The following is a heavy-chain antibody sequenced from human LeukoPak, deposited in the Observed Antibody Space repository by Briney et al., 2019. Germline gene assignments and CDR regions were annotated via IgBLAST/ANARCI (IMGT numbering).Heavy chain of an antibody. J-gene: IGHJ4*02. Sequence: PSETPSLTCTVSGGSISSYYWSWIRQPPGKGLEWIGYIYYSGSTNYNPSLKSRVTISVDTSKNQFSLKLSSVTAADTAVYYCARQELYDSSGYYNYWGQGTLVTVSS. V-gene: IGHV4-59*08. CDR2: IYYSGST. CDR3: ARQELYDSSGYYNY. D-gene: IGHD3-22*01. CDR1: GGSISSYY.